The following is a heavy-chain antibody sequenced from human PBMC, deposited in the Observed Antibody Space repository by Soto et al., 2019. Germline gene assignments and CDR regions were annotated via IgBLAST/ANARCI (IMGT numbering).Heavy chain of an antibody. J-gene: IGHJ4*02. Sequence: GGSLRLSCTASGFTFSNYAINWVRLAPGKRLEWVSSVIGSGVNVFYVDSVKGRFTISRDNSKNTVYLDMNSLRADDTAEYFCAKGSAFECKGAICYPFDHWGRGTLVTVSS. CDR3: AKGSAFECKGAICYPFDH. D-gene: IGHD3-10*01. V-gene: IGHV3-23*01. CDR2: VIGSGVNV. CDR1: GFTFSNYA.